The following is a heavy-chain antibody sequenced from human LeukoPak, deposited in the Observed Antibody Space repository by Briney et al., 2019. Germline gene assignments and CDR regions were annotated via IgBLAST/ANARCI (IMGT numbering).Heavy chain of an antibody. D-gene: IGHD6-13*01. CDR3: AKESYSSSWYDYRTYYYYGMDV. V-gene: IGHV3-23*01. Sequence: PGGSLRLSCAASGFTFSSYAMSWVRQAPGKGLEWVSAISGSGGSTYYADSVKGRFTISRDNSKNTLYLQMNSLRAEDTAVYYCAKESYSSSWYDYRTYYYYGMDVWGQGTTVTVSS. CDR1: GFTFSSYA. CDR2: ISGSGGST. J-gene: IGHJ6*02.